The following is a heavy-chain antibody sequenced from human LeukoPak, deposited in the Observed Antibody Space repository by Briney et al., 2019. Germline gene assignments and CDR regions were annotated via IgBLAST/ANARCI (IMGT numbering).Heavy chain of an antibody. V-gene: IGHV3-7*01. CDR1: GLPFSNSW. J-gene: IGHJ4*02. CDR3: ARDTSRAYYYDSSANDY. Sequence: GGSLRLSCAASGLPFSNSWMSWVRQAPGKGLEWVANIKQDGSEKYYVDSVKGRFTISRDNAKNSLYLQMNSLRAEDTAVYYCARDTSRAYYYDSSANDYWGQGTLVTVSS. CDR2: IKQDGSEK. D-gene: IGHD3-22*01.